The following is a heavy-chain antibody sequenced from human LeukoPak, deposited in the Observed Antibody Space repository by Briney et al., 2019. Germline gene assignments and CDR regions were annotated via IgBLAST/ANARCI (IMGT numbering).Heavy chain of an antibody. J-gene: IGHJ6*03. CDR3: AREISGPFWAYYYMDV. Sequence: GGSLRLSCAASGFTFSSYWMHWVRQAPGKGLVWVSRINTDGSTTSYADSVKGRFTISRDNAKNTLYLQMNSLRAEDTAVYYCAREISGPFWAYYYMDVWGKGTTVTVSS. CDR2: INTDGSTT. D-gene: IGHD3-10*01. V-gene: IGHV3-74*01. CDR1: GFTFSSYW.